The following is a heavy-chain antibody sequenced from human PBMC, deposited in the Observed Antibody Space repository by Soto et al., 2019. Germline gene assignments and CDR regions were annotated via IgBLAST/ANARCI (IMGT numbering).Heavy chain of an antibody. CDR2: IFSNDDK. V-gene: IGHV2-26*01. CDR3: ALIKDCSRTDCYLASFDP. J-gene: IGHJ5*02. CDR1: GLSLSSGRLG. D-gene: IGHD2-2*01. Sequence: QVTLKESGPVLVKPTKTLTLTCTVSGLSLSSGRLGVSWIRQPPGKALEWLAHIFSNDDKSYSTSLRSRLTISKDTSRGQVVLTMTNMDPMDSATYYCALIKDCSRTDCYLASFDPWGQGTLVTVSS.